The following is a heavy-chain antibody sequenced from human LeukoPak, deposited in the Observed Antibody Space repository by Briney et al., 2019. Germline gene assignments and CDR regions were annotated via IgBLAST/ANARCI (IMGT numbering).Heavy chain of an antibody. D-gene: IGHD6-25*01. Sequence: GGSLRLSCAASGFTFSSYSMNWVRQAPGKGLEWVSYISSSSSTIYYADSVKGRFTISRDNAKNSLYLQMNSLRAEDTAVYYCAKDRLPGIAAYSMDVWGQGTTVTVSS. CDR2: ISSSSSTI. J-gene: IGHJ6*02. V-gene: IGHV3-48*04. CDR3: AKDRLPGIAAYSMDV. CDR1: GFTFSSYS.